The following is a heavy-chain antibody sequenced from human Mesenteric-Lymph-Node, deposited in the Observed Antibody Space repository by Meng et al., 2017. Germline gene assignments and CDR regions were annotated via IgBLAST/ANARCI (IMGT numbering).Heavy chain of an antibody. J-gene: IGHJ4*02. CDR1: GFSLSNARMG. V-gene: IGHV2-26*01. CDR2: IFSNDEK. Sequence: SGPTLVKPTETLTLTCTVSGFSLSNARMGVSWIRQPPGKALGWLAHIFSNDEKSYSTSLKSRLTISKDTSKSQVVLTMTNMDPVDTATYYCARIGGKGVLRYFDWLAYFDYWGQGTLVTVSS. D-gene: IGHD3-9*01. CDR3: ARIGGKGVLRYFDWLAYFDY.